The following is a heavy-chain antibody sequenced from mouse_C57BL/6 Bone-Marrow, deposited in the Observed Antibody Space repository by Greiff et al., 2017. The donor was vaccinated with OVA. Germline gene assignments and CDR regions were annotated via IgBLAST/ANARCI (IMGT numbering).Heavy chain of an antibody. V-gene: IGHV1-55*01. D-gene: IGHD1-1*01. CDR3: ARPYYYGSSYGY. J-gene: IGHJ2*01. Sequence: ESGAELVKPGASVKMSCKASGYTFTSYWITWVKQRPGQGLEWIGDIYPGSGSTNYNEKFKSKATLTVDTSSSTAYMQLSSLTSEDSAVYYCARPYYYGSSYGYWGQGTTLTVSS. CDR1: GYTFTSYW. CDR2: IYPGSGST.